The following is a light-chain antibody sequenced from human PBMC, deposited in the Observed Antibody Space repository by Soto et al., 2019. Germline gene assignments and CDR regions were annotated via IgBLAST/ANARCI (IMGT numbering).Light chain of an antibody. CDR3: MQGTHWPRT. Sequence: VMTQSPLSLSGTPGEAASISCSSSQGLVFSDGNTYLNWFHQRPGQSPRRLIYKVSYRDSGVPERFRGSGSGTDFTLKITRVEAEDVGVYYCMQGTHWPRTFGQGTKVDI. CDR2: KVS. J-gene: IGKJ1*01. CDR1: QGLVFSDGNTY. V-gene: IGKV2-30*01.